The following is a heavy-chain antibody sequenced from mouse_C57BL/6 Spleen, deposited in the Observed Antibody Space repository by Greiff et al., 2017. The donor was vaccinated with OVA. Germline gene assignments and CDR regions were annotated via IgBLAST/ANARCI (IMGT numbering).Heavy chain of an antibody. CDR2: ISYDGSN. D-gene: IGHD4-1*01. Sequence: EVQLQQSGPGLVKPSQSLSLTCSVTGYSITSGYYWNWIRQFPGNKLEWMGYISYDGSNNYNPSLKNRISITRDTSKNQFCLKLNSVTTDDTATYYCARDGNFDYWGQGTTLTVSS. J-gene: IGHJ2*01. CDR3: ARDGNFDY. CDR1: GYSITSGYY. V-gene: IGHV3-6*01.